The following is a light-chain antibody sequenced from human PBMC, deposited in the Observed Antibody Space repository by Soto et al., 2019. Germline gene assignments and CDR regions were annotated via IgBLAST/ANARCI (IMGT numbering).Light chain of an antibody. Sequence: DIQMTQSPSSLSSSVGDRVTITCRASQGISNYLAWYQQKPGKVPKFLIYNESTLQSGVPSRLSGSGSGTDFTLTISSLQPEDVATYYCQKYNTAPWTFGQGTKVEIK. J-gene: IGKJ1*01. V-gene: IGKV1-27*01. CDR1: QGISNY. CDR2: NES. CDR3: QKYNTAPWT.